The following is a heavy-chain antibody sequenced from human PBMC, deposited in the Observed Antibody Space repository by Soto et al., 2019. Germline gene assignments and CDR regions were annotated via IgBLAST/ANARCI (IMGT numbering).Heavy chain of an antibody. CDR2: IGTAGDP. CDR3: ARGGSSSWGSYYYYMDV. V-gene: IGHV3-13*05. J-gene: IGHJ6*03. Sequence: GGSLRLSCAASGFTFSSYDMHWVRQATGKGLEWVSAIGTAGDPYYPGSVKGRFTISRENAKNSLYLQMNSLRAGDTAVYYCARGGSSSWGSYYYYMDVWGKGTTVTVSS. CDR1: GFTFSSYD. D-gene: IGHD6-13*01.